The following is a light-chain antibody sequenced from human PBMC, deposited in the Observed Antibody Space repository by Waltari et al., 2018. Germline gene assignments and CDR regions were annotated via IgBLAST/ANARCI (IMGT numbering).Light chain of an antibody. J-gene: IGLJ3*02. V-gene: IGLV2-23*01. CDR2: EGS. CDR1: SSDVGSYNL. Sequence: QSALTQPASVSGSPGQSITISCTGTSSDVGSYNLVSWYQQHPGKAPKLMICEGSKRPSGVSNRFSGSKSGNTASLTISALQAEDEADYYCCSYASSRTSVVFGGGTKLTVL. CDR3: CSYASSRTSVV.